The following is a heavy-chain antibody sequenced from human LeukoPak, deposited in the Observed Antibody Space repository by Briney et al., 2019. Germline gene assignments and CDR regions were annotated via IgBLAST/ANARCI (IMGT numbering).Heavy chain of an antibody. V-gene: IGHV3-53*01. CDR2: IYSGGST. CDR1: GFTVSSNY. Sequence: GGSLRLSCAASGFTVSSNYMSWVRQAPGKGLEWVSVIYSGGSTYYADSVKGRFTISRDNSKNTLYLQMNSLRAEDTAVYYCAKGRRIVGAHSFDYWGQGTLVTVSS. J-gene: IGHJ4*02. D-gene: IGHD1-26*01. CDR3: AKGRRIVGAHSFDY.